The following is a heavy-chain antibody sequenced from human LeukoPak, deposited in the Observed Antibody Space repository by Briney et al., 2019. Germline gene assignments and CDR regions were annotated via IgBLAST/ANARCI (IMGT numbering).Heavy chain of an antibody. CDR2: IIPIFGTA. Sequence: SVKVSCKASGYTFTGYYMHWVRQAPGQGLEWMGRIIPIFGTANYAQKFQGRVTITTDESTSTAYMELSSLRSEDTAVYYCAICDSSGYYFVNAFDIWGQGTMVTFSS. V-gene: IGHV1-69*05. J-gene: IGHJ3*02. D-gene: IGHD3-22*01. CDR1: GYTFTGYY. CDR3: AICDSSGYYFVNAFDI.